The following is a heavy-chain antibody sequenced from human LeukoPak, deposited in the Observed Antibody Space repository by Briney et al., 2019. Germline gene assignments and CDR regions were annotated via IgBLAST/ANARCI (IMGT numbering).Heavy chain of an antibody. Sequence: HPGGSLRLSCAASGFTFSSYGMAWVRQAPGKGLEWVAVIWYDGSNKYYAESVKGRFTISRDNSKNTLYLQMSSLRAEDTAVYYCARGNDYWGQGTLVTVSS. V-gene: IGHV3-33*01. J-gene: IGHJ4*02. CDR2: IWYDGSNK. CDR1: GFTFSSYG. CDR3: ARGNDY.